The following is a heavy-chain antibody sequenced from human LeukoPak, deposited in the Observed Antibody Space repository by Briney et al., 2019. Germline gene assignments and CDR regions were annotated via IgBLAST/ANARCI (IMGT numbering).Heavy chain of an antibody. Sequence: SETLSLTCTVSGGSISSYYWSWIRQPPGKGLEWIGYIYYSGSTSYNPSLKSRVTISVDTSKNQFSLKLSSVTAADTAVYYCARGEITMVRGVIITDRSGWFDPWGQGTLVTVSS. J-gene: IGHJ5*02. CDR3: ARGEITMVRGVIITDRSGWFDP. D-gene: IGHD3-10*01. V-gene: IGHV4-59*01. CDR1: GGSISSYY. CDR2: IYYSGST.